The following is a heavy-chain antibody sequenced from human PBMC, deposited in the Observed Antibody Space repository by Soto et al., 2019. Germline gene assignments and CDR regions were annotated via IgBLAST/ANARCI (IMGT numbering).Heavy chain of an antibody. Sequence: SGPTLVNPTDTLTLTCPVSGLSLTNGRLGVSWTRQPPGKALEWLAHIFSNDDKSYSTSLKSRLTINMDISRSQVVLNMSQMDPADSATYCCALIKDCIITHCYVASIDPWGQGMLVSVSS. J-gene: IGHJ5*02. CDR1: GLSLTNGRLG. CDR2: IFSNDDK. CDR3: ALIKDCIITHCYVASIDP. D-gene: IGHD2-2*01. V-gene: IGHV2-26*01.